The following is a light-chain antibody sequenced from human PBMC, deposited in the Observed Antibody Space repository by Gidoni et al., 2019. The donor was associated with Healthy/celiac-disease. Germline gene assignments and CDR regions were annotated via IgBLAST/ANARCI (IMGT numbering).Light chain of an antibody. CDR2: EGS. CDR1: SSAVGSYNL. V-gene: IGLV2-23*01. CDR3: CSYAGSSTYVV. Sequence: QSALTQPASESGSPGQSITISCTGTSSAVGSYNLVSWYQQHPGKAPKLMIYEGSKRPSGVSNRFSGSKSGNTASLTISGLQAEDEADYYCCSYAGSSTYVVFGGGTKLTVL. J-gene: IGLJ2*01.